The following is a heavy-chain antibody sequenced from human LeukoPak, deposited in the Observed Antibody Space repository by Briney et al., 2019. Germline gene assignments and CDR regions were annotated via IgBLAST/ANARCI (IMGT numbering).Heavy chain of an antibody. Sequence: SVKVSCKASGGTFSSYAISWVRQAPGQGLEWMGGIIPIFGTANYAQKFQGRVTITADESTSTAYMELSRLRSDDTAVYYCARVRRRITDYDAFDIWGQGTMVTVSS. CDR2: IIPIFGTA. CDR1: GGTFSSYA. J-gene: IGHJ3*02. CDR3: ARVRRRITDYDAFDI. D-gene: IGHD1-20*01. V-gene: IGHV1-69*01.